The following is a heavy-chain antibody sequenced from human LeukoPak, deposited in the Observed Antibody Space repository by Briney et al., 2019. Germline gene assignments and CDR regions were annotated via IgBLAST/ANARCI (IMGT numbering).Heavy chain of an antibody. CDR1: GFTFSTYS. D-gene: IGHD4-23*01. J-gene: IGHJ4*02. CDR2: XXXSXXXX. Sequence: GGSLRLSCAASGFTFSTYSMXXXRQXPGXXXXXLXXXXXSXXXXXXXXXVXXXXTXXXXNVKNSIYLQTNSLSDEDTALYYCARDGGNCPGDFWGRGILVTVSS. CDR3: ARDGGNCPGDF. V-gene: IGHV3-48*02.